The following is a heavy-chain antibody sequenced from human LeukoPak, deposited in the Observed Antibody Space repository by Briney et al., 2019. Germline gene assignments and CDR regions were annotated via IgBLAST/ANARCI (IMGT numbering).Heavy chain of an antibody. Sequence: ASETLSLTCTVSGGSISTHCWSWIRQPAGKGLEWIGRISTTGSSNYNPSLKSRVTMPVDTSKNQLSLNLRSVTAADTAVYYCAREVEMARQFDYWGQGTLVTVSS. D-gene: IGHD5-24*01. CDR1: GGSISTHC. J-gene: IGHJ4*02. V-gene: IGHV4-4*07. CDR3: AREVEMARQFDY. CDR2: ISTTGSS.